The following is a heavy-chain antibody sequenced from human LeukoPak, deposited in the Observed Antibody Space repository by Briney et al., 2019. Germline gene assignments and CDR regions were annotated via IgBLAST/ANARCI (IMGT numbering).Heavy chain of an antibody. D-gene: IGHD5-18*01. CDR1: GFMFDDYA. V-gene: IGHV3-9*01. J-gene: IGHJ4*02. CDR2: ISWSSISV. CDR3: AKASGGYSYGYAVG. Sequence: GGSLRLSCAASGFMFDDYAMHWVRQAPGKGLEWVSGISWSSISVGYADSVKGRFTISRDNAKNSLYLQMTSLRTEDTALYYCAKASGGYSYGYAVGWGQGTLVTVSS.